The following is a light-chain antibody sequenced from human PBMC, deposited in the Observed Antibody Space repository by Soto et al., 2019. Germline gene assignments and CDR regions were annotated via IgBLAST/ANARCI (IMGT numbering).Light chain of an antibody. CDR3: QTWGTGMGV. Sequence: QLVLTQSPSASASLGASVKLTCTLSSGHSSYAIAWHQQQPEKGPRYLMKLNSDGSHSKGDGIPDRFSGSSSGAERYLTISSLQSEDEADYYCQTWGTGMGVFGGGTQLTVL. CDR2: LNSDGSH. J-gene: IGLJ3*02. CDR1: SGHSSYA. V-gene: IGLV4-69*01.